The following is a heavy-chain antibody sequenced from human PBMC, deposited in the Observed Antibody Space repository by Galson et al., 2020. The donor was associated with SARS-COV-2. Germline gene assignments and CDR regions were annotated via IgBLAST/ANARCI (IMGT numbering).Heavy chain of an antibody. CDR2: ITNDGSNK. Sequence: TGGSLRLSCAASGFTFSSYAMHWVRQAPGKGLEWVAVITNDGSNKYYADSVKGRFTISRDNSKNTLYLQMNSLRAEDTAVYYCARDGGITIFGVVTAPGGYYGMDVWGQGTTVTVSS. CDR1: GFTFSSYA. D-gene: IGHD3-3*01. V-gene: IGHV3-30-3*01. J-gene: IGHJ6*02. CDR3: ARDGGITIFGVVTAPGGYYGMDV.